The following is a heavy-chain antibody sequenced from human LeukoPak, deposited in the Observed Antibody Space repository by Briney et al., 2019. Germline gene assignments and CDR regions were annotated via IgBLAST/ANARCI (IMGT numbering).Heavy chain of an antibody. CDR2: ISAKTGNT. J-gene: IGHJ6*02. CDR3: ARGSYPYSHGMNV. Sequence: ASVKVSCKASGYNFNNYGVSWVRQAPGQGLEWMGWISAKTGNTNYAQKVQGRVTMTTDTSTTTAYMELRSLGSDDTAVYYCARGSYPYSHGMNVWGQGTTVTVSS. V-gene: IGHV1-18*01. CDR1: GYNFNNYG. D-gene: IGHD1-26*01.